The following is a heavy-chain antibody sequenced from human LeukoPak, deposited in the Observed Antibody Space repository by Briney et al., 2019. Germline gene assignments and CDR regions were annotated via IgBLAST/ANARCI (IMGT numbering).Heavy chain of an antibody. CDR3: ARNGYYSIDY. CDR2: IYHSGST. J-gene: IGHJ4*02. V-gene: IGHV4-4*02. D-gene: IGHD3-22*01. Sequence: SETLFLTCAVSGGSISSTNWWSWVRQPPGKGLEWIGEIYHSGSTNYNPSLKSRVTISVDKSTNQFSLKLSSVTAADTAIYYCARNGYYSIDYWGQGTLVTVSS. CDR1: GGSISSTNW.